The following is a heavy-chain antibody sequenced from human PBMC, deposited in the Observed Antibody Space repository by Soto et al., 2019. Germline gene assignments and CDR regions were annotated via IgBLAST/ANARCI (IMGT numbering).Heavy chain of an antibody. CDR3: ARDRGGVTGANY. V-gene: IGHV1-69*08. D-gene: IGHD2-8*01. CDR2: IIPILGIA. J-gene: IGHJ4*02. CDR1: GGTFSSYT. Sequence: QVQLVQSGAEVKKPGSSVKVSCKASGGTFSSYTISWVRQAPGQGLEWMGRIIPILGIANYAQKFQGRVTITADKSTSTAYMELSSLGSEDTAVYYCARDRGGVTGANYWGQGTLVTVSS.